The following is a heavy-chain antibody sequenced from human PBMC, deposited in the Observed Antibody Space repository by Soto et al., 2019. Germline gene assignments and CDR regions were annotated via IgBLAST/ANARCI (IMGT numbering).Heavy chain of an antibody. V-gene: IGHV3-53*01. CDR2: IYSGGST. Sequence: EVQLVESGGGLIQPGGSLRLSCAASGFTVSSNYMSWVRQAPGKGLEWVSVIYSGGSTYYSDSVKGRFTISRDNSKNTMYLQLNRLRAEDTDVYYCARDRVVSSYPEYFQHWSQFTLVTVSS. D-gene: IGHD3-10*01. CDR3: ARDRVVSSYPEYFQH. CDR1: GFTVSSNY. J-gene: IGHJ1*01.